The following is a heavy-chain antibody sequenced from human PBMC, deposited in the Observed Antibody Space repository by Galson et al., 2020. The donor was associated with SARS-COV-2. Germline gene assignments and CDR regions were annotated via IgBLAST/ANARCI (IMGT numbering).Heavy chain of an antibody. V-gene: IGHV4-39*07. Sequence: ASPPLSPPCTASAGSISSSSYSWGWIRQPPGQGPEWLGSTYYSGSPYSNPSPKRRVPTSVDTSKNQFSLKLSSVTAADTAVYYCARGNVLRYFDWLKGYYGMDVWGQGTTVTVSS. CDR2: TYYSGSP. J-gene: IGHJ6*02. CDR3: ARGNVLRYFDWLKGYYGMDV. D-gene: IGHD3-9*01. CDR1: AGSISSSSYS.